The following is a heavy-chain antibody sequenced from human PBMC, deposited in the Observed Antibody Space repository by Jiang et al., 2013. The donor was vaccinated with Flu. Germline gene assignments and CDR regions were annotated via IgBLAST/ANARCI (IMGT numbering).Heavy chain of an antibody. CDR2: ISSSSSYI. D-gene: IGHD2-21*02. J-gene: IGHJ6*04. Sequence: VQLVESGGGLVKPGGSLRLSCAASGFTFSSYSMNWVRQAPGKGLEWVSSISSSSSYIYYADSVKGRFTISRDNAKNSLYLQMNSLRAEDTAVYYCARDQAYCGGDCYSDLVGHYYYGMDVWGKGTTGHRLL. CDR1: GFTFSSYS. V-gene: IGHV3-21*01. CDR3: ARDQAYCGGDCYSDLVGHYYYGMDV.